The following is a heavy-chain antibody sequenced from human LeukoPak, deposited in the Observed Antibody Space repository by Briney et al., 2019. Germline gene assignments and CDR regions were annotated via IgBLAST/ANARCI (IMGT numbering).Heavy chain of an antibody. Sequence: SQTLSLTCTVSGGSISSGGYYWSWIRQHPGKGLEWIGRIYTSGSTNYNPSLKSRVTMSVDTSKNQFSLKLSSVTAADTAVYYCARARGAVAIDYWGQGTLVTVSS. CDR2: IYTSGST. CDR1: GGSISSGGYY. CDR3: ARARGAVAIDY. D-gene: IGHD6-19*01. J-gene: IGHJ4*02. V-gene: IGHV4-61*02.